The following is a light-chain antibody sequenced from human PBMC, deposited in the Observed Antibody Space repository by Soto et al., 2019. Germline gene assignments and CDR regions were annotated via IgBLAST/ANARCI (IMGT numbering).Light chain of an antibody. CDR1: SSDVGTYNY. Sequence: QSALTQPRSVSGSLGQSVTISCTGTSSDVGTYNYVSWYQQHPGKAPKVMIYDVSERPSGVPDRFSGSKSGNTASLTLSGLQAEDESDYYCCSYAGSPRYVLGTGTKLTVL. CDR3: CSYAGSPRYV. CDR2: DVS. J-gene: IGLJ1*01. V-gene: IGLV2-11*01.